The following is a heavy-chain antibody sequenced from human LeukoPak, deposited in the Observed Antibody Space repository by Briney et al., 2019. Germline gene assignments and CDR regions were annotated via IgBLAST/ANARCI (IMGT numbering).Heavy chain of an antibody. V-gene: IGHV3-23*01. CDR2: ISGSGGSR. Sequence: GGSLRLSCAASASAFTFTTYAMGWVRQAPGKGLEWVSVISGSGGSRYSADSLKGRFTISRDNSMSMMYLHMNNLRAEDTAVYFCVKLAYCGGDCYSYFDSWGQGTLVTVSS. CDR3: VKLAYCGGDCYSYFDS. J-gene: IGHJ4*02. D-gene: IGHD2-21*02. CDR1: ASAFTFTTYA.